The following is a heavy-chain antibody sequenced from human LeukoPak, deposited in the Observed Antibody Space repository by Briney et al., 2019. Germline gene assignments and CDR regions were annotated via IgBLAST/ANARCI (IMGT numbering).Heavy chain of an antibody. Sequence: GRSLRLSCTASGFTFGDYAMSWFRQAPGKGLEWVGFIRSKAYGGTTEYAAPVKGRFTISRDDSKSIAYLQMNSLKTEDTAVYYCARDLSIWFGELSEAFDIWGQGTMVTVSS. CDR1: GFTFGDYA. D-gene: IGHD3-10*01. J-gene: IGHJ3*02. V-gene: IGHV3-49*03. CDR2: IRSKAYGGTT. CDR3: ARDLSIWFGELSEAFDI.